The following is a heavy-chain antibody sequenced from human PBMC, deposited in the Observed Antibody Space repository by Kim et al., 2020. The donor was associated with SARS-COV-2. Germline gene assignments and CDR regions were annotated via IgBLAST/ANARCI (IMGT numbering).Heavy chain of an antibody. V-gene: IGHV3-7*01. Sequence: SEKYYVDSVKGRFTISRDNAKNALYRQMNSLRAEDTAVYYCARGWAELDYWGQGTLVTVSS. CDR3: ARGWAELDY. CDR2: SEK. D-gene: IGHD1-26*01. J-gene: IGHJ4*02.